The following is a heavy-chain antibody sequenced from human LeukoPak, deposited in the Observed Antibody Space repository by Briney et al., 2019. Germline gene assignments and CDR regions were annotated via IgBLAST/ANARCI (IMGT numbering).Heavy chain of an antibody. CDR2: IYYSGST. J-gene: IGHJ4*02. D-gene: IGHD3-16*02. CDR1: GGSISSGDYY. V-gene: IGHV4-30-4*01. Sequence: PSETLSLTCTVSGGSISSGDYYWSWIRQPPGKGLEWIGYIYYSGSTYYNLSLKSRVTISVDTSKNQFSLKLSSVTAADTAVYYCARAGSIMITFGGVIVTPAFDYWGQGTLVTVSS. CDR3: ARAGSIMITFGGVIVTPAFDY.